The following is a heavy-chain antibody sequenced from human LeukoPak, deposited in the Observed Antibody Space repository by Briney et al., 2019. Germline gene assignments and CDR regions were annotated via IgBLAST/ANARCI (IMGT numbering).Heavy chain of an antibody. CDR3: ARSLGYCSSASCYGLYGMDV. V-gene: IGHV4-34*01. CDR1: GGSFSGYY. Sequence: SETLSLTCAVYGGSFSGYYWSWIRQPPGKGLEWIGEINHSGSTNYNPSLKSRVTISVDTSKNQFSLKLSSVTAADTAVYYCARSLGYCSSASCYGLYGMDVWGQGTTVTVSS. CDR2: INHSGST. D-gene: IGHD2-2*01. J-gene: IGHJ6*02.